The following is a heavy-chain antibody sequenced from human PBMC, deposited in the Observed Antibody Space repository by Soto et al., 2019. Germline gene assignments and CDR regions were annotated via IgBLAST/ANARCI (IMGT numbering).Heavy chain of an antibody. Sequence: QLQLQVSGSGLVKPSQTPSLTCTVSGGSITSGGYSWTWIRQSPGKGLEWIGYTYQSGSAYYNPSLKSRVTISVDRSKNQFSLNLTSVTAADTSVYYCARDYYGMDVWGQGTTVTVSS. V-gene: IGHV4-30-2*06. CDR2: TYQSGSA. CDR1: GGSITSGGYS. J-gene: IGHJ6*02. CDR3: ARDYYGMDV.